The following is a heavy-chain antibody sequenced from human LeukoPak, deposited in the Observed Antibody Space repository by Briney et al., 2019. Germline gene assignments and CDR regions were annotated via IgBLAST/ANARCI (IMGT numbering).Heavy chain of an antibody. Sequence: ASVKVSCKASGYTFTSYGISWVRQAPGQGLEWMGWISAYNGHTNYAQKLQDRVTMTTDTSTDTAYMELRSLTSDDTAVCYCARFCSGGGCYHNWFDPWGQGTLVTVSS. CDR1: GYTFTSYG. J-gene: IGHJ5*02. V-gene: IGHV1-18*01. D-gene: IGHD2-15*01. CDR3: ARFCSGGGCYHNWFDP. CDR2: ISAYNGHT.